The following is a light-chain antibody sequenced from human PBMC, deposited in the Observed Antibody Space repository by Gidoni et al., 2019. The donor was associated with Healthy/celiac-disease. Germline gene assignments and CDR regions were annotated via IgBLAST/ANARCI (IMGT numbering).Light chain of an antibody. J-gene: IGKJ1*01. V-gene: IGKV3-15*01. Sequence: EIVMTQSPATLSVPPRGRATLSCTASQSVSSNLAWYQQKPGQAPRLLIYGASTRATGVPARFSGSGSGTEFTLTISSLQSEDLAVYYCQQYNNWPRTFGQXTKVEIK. CDR3: QQYNNWPRT. CDR1: QSVSSN. CDR2: GAS.